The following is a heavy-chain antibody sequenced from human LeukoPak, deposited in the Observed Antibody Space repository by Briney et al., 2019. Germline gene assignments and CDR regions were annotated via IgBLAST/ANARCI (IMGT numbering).Heavy chain of an antibody. D-gene: IGHD5-24*01. Sequence: PGGSLRLSCAASGFTFSDYYMSWIRQAPGKGLEWVSYISSSGSTIYYADSVKGRFTISRHNAKNSLYLQMNSLRAEDTAVYYCARPRGNVEMATIPFDYWGQGTLVTVSS. V-gene: IGHV3-11*04. J-gene: IGHJ4*02. CDR3: ARPRGNVEMATIPFDY. CDR1: GFTFSDYY. CDR2: ISSSGSTI.